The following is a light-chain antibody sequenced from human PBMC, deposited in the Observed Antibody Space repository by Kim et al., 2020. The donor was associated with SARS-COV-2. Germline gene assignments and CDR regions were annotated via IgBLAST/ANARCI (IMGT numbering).Light chain of an antibody. V-gene: IGKV1-27*01. J-gene: IGKJ1*01. CDR2: AAS. CDR3: QKYNSAPQT. Sequence: DIQMTQSPSSLSASVGDRVAITCRASQGISNYLAWYQQKPGKVPKLLIYAASTLQSGVPSRFSGSGFGTDFTLIISSLQPEDVATYYCQKYNSAPQTFGQGTKVDIK. CDR1: QGISNY.